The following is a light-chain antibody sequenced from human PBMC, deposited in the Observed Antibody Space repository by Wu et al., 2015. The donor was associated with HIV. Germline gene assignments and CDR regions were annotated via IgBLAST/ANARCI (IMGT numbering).Light chain of an antibody. CDR1: QGISSY. V-gene: IGKV1-9*01. CDR2: GVS. Sequence: DIQMTQSPSSLSASVGDRVTITCRASQGISSYLAWYQQKPGKAPKLLIYGVSTLQSGVPSRFSGSGSGTDFTLTISSLQPEDFASYYCQQLNSYPWTFGQGTKVEIK. CDR3: QQLNSYPWT. J-gene: IGKJ1*01.